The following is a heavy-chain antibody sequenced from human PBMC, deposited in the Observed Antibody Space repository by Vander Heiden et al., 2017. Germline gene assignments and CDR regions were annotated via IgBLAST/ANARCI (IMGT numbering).Heavy chain of an antibody. J-gene: IGHJ4*01. CDR2: RKQDGGEK. V-gene: IGHV3-7*01. CDR3: ARDGRSGSYYDY. D-gene: IGHD1-26*01. Sequence: EVQLVESGGGLVQPGGSLRLSCAASRFSFNSYWMSWVRQAPGKGLEWLAARKQDGGEKYYLDSVKGRFTISRDNAKNTLYLQINSLRAEDTAVYYCARDGRSGSYYDYWGQGTLLTVSS. CDR1: RFSFNSYW.